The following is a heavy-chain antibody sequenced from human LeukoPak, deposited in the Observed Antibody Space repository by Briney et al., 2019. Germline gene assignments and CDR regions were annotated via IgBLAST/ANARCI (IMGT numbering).Heavy chain of an antibody. CDR1: GFTFSIYW. V-gene: IGHV3-74*01. CDR3: TGGYYYYGVDV. Sequence: PGGSLRLSCAPSGFTFSIYWVQWVRQAPGKGLVWVSRINSDGSSTSYADSVKGRITISRDNAKNTLYLQMNSLRAEDTAVYYCTGGYYYYGVDVWGQGTTVTVSS. J-gene: IGHJ6*02. D-gene: IGHD3-16*01. CDR2: INSDGSST.